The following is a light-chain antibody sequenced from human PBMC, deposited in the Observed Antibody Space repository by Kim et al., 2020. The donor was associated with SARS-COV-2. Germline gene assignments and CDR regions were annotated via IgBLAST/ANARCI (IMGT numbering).Light chain of an antibody. CDR2: GTS. CDR1: QSVISSY. V-gene: IGKV3-20*01. CDR3: QHYGSSWWT. J-gene: IGKJ1*01. Sequence: IVLTQSPGTLSLSPGERATLSCRASQSVISSYLAWYQHKPGQAPRLVIYGTSTRASGIADRFSGSGSGTDFTLTVSRLEPEDSAVYYCQHYGSSWWTFGPGTKVDI.